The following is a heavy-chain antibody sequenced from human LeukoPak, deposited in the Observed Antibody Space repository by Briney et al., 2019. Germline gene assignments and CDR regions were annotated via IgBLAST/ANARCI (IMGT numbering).Heavy chain of an antibody. CDR1: GYSFTSYG. V-gene: IGHV1-18*01. CDR3: ATSGGSYYYDSSGYSFDP. Sequence: ASVKVSCKASGYSFTSYGISWVRQAPGQGREGMGWSSAYNGNTIYAQKFQGRVTMTEDTSTETAYMELSSLRSEDTAVYYCATSGGSYYYDSSGYSFDPWGQGTLVTVSS. D-gene: IGHD3-22*01. J-gene: IGHJ5*02. CDR2: SSAYNGNT.